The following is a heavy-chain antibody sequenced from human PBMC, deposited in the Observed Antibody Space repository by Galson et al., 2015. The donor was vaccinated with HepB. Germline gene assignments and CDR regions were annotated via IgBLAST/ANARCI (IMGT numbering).Heavy chain of an antibody. Sequence: SLRLSCAASGFSFSDYSMRWVRQVPGKGLLWVSRTNEDGSRTAYADSVRGRFTISRDNAKNTLYLQMNSLRDEDTAVYYCARDGYCSSTSCYPDYWGQGTLVTVSS. CDR1: GFSFSDYS. CDR2: TNEDGSRT. V-gene: IGHV3-74*01. CDR3: ARDGYCSSTSCYPDY. D-gene: IGHD2-2*03. J-gene: IGHJ4*02.